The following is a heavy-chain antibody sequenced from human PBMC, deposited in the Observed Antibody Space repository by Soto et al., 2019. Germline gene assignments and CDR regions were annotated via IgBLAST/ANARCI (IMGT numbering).Heavy chain of an antibody. D-gene: IGHD1-26*01. J-gene: IGHJ6*02. Sequence: ASETVSLTCTVSGGSISSSSYYWGWIRQPPGKGLEWIGSIYYSGSTYYNPSLKSRVTISVDTSKNQFSLKLSSVTAADTAVYYCAGYSGYDYGMDVWGQGTTVTVSS. CDR3: AGYSGYDYGMDV. CDR2: IYYSGST. CDR1: GGSISSSSYY. V-gene: IGHV4-39*01.